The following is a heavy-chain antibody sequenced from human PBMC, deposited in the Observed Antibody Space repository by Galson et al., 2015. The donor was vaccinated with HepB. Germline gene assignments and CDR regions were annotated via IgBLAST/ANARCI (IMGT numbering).Heavy chain of an antibody. CDR2: INYSGST. V-gene: IGHV4-30-4*01. D-gene: IGHD1-20*01. J-gene: IGHJ4*02. CDR3: ARAGLYNWNYLDH. CDR1: SDSISSGDYY. Sequence: LSLTCTVSSDSISSGDYYWSWIRQPPGKGLEWIGYINYSGSTHYNPSLKSRVSLSVDTSRNQFSLRLSSVTAADTAVYYCARAGLYNWNYLDHWSQGTLVTVSS.